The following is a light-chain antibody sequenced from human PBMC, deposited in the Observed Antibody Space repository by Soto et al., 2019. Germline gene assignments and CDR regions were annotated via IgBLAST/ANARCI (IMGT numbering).Light chain of an antibody. Sequence: DIHMTQSPSSLSASVGYIVTITCQASQDISNYLNWYKQKPGKAPKLLIFDASNLETGVPSRLSGSGSGTHFTFTITSLKPEDIATYYCQHFDNSWTFGLGTKVDIK. CDR3: QHFDNSWT. CDR1: QDISNY. J-gene: IGKJ1*01. CDR2: DAS. V-gene: IGKV1-33*01.